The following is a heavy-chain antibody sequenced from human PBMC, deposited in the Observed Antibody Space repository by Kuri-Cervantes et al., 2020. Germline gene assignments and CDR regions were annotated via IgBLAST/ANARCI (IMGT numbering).Heavy chain of an antibody. Sequence: ASVKVSCKASGYTFTSYYMHWVRQAPGQGLEWMGIINPSGGSTSYAQKFQGRVTMTRDTSTSIVYMEMSSLRYEDTAVYYCARGRDGYNLRGGTEIDDWGQGTLVTVSS. J-gene: IGHJ4*02. CDR3: ARGRDGYNLRGGTEIDD. V-gene: IGHV1-46*01. CDR1: GYTFTSYY. D-gene: IGHD5-24*01. CDR2: INPSGGST.